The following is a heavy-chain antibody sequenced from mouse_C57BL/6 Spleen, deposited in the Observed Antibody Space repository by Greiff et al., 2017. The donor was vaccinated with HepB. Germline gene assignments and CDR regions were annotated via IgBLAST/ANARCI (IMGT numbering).Heavy chain of an antibody. J-gene: IGHJ1*03. Sequence: EVKLMESGPGLVKPSQSLSLTCSVTGYSITSGYYWNWIRQFPGNKLEWMGYISYDGSNNYNPSLKNRISITRDTSKNQFFLKLNSVTTEDTATYYCARDRVYDGYWYFDVWGTGTTVTVSS. CDR1: GYSITSGYY. V-gene: IGHV3-6*01. CDR2: ISYDGSN. CDR3: ARDRVYDGYWYFDV. D-gene: IGHD2-3*01.